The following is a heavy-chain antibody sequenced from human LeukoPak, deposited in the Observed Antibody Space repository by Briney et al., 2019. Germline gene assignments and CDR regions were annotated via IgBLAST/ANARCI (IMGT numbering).Heavy chain of an antibody. Sequence: PSETLSLTCAVYGGSFSGYYWSWIRQPPGKGLEWIGEINHSGSTNYNPSLKSRVTISVDTSKNQFSLKLSSVTAADTAVYYCARAVSYVWGKGTTVTVSS. CDR2: INHSGST. CDR3: ARAVSYV. CDR1: GGSFSGYY. J-gene: IGHJ6*04. V-gene: IGHV4-34*01. D-gene: IGHD2-15*01.